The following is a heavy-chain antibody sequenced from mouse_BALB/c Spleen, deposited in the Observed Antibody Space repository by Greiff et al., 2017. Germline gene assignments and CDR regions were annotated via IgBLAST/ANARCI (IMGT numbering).Heavy chain of an antibody. D-gene: IGHD1-1*01. CDR1: GFTFSSYG. CDR2: INSNGGST. Sequence: DVHLVESGGGLVQPGGSLKLSCAASGFTFSSYGMSWVRQTPDKRLELVATINSNGGSTYYPDSVKGRFTISRDNAKNTLYLQMSSLKSEDTAMYYCARDYGYAMDYWGQGTSVTVSS. CDR3: ARDYGYAMDY. V-gene: IGHV5-6-3*01. J-gene: IGHJ4*01.